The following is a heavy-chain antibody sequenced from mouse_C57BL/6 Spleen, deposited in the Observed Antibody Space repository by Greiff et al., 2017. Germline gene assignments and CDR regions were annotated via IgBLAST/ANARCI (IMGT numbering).Heavy chain of an antibody. CDR2: INPSNGGT. CDR1: GYTFTSYW. V-gene: IGHV1-53*01. Sequence: QVQLQQPGTELVKPGASVKLSCKASGYTFTSYWMHWVKQRPGQGLEWIGNINPSNGGTNYNEKFKGKATLTVDKSSSTAYMQLSSLTSEDSAVXYCARSYDDYYDCYAMDYWGQGTSVTVSS. CDR3: ARSYDDYYDCYAMDY. D-gene: IGHD2-3*01. J-gene: IGHJ4*01.